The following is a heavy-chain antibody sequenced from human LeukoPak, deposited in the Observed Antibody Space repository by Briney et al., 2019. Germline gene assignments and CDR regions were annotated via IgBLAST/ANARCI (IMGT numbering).Heavy chain of an antibody. J-gene: IGHJ4*02. D-gene: IGHD1-1*01. CDR2: ISSSSSSYI. V-gene: IGHV3-21*01. CDR1: GITFSTYT. CDR3: ARERQLERLAFGKEGSAFDY. Sequence: GGSLRLSCAASGITFSTYTMNWVRQAPGKGLEWVSSISSSSSSYIYYAASVKGRFTISRDNAKNSLYLQMNRLRAEDTAVYYCARERQLERLAFGKEGSAFDYWGQGTLVTVSS.